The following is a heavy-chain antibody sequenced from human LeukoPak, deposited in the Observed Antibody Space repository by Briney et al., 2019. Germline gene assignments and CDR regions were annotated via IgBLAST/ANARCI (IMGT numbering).Heavy chain of an antibody. CDR2: ISNDGTIQ. CDR1: GFTFSGSA. Sequence: GGSLKLSCAASGFTFSGSAMHWVRQAPGKGLEWLAVISNDGTIQYYADSVKGRFTISRDNSRNIMNLQTDSLRPEDTALYYCARAMVRGVIPYWGQGTLVTVSS. J-gene: IGHJ4*02. V-gene: IGHV3-30*04. D-gene: IGHD3-10*01. CDR3: ARAMVRGVIPY.